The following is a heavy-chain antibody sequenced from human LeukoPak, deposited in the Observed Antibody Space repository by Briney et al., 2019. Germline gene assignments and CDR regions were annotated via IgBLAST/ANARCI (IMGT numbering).Heavy chain of an antibody. V-gene: IGHV4-34*01. CDR2: INHSGST. J-gene: IGHJ6*02. CDR3: ARDKTADYGMDV. CDR1: GGSFSGYY. Sequence: SETLSLTCAVYGGSFSGYYWSWIRQPPGKGLEWIGEINHSGSTNYNPSLKSRVTISVDTSKNQFSLQLNSVTPEDTAVYYCARDKTADYGMDVWGQGTTVTVSS.